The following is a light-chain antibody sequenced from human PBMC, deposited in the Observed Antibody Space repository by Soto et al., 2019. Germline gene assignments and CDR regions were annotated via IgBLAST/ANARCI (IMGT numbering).Light chain of an antibody. CDR3: LQDYSYPRT. CDR1: QGIRND. J-gene: IGKJ1*01. Sequence: AIQMTQSPSSLSASVGDRVTITCRASQGIRNDLGWYQQKPGKAPKLLIYAASTLQSGVPSRFSGSGSGTDITLTVTSLQPEDFATYYCLQDYSYPRTFGQGTKVEIK. CDR2: AAS. V-gene: IGKV1-6*01.